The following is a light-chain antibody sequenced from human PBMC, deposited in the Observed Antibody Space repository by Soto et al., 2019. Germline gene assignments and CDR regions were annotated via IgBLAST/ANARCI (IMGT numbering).Light chain of an antibody. CDR3: QQYDGPPTT. J-gene: IGKJ5*01. V-gene: IGKV3-20*01. CDR1: QTVSNNY. CDR2: GAS. Sequence: EIVLTQSPGTVSLSPGESATLSCRASQTVSNNYLAWCQQKPGQAPRVIMYGASRRATGIPDRFSGGGSGTDFTLTIRRLEPEDFAVYFCQQYDGPPTTFGQGTRLEIK.